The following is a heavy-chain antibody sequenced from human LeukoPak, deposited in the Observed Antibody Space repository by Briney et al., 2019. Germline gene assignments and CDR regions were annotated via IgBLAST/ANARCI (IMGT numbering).Heavy chain of an antibody. CDR3: ARWSEIAVAGTESFDY. CDR2: IIPILGIA. Sequence: ASVKVSCKASGGTFSSYAISWVRQAPGQGLEWMGRIIPILGIANYAQKFQGRVTITADKSATTAYMELSSLRSEDTAVYYCARWSEIAVAGTESFDYWGQGTLVTVSS. J-gene: IGHJ4*02. V-gene: IGHV1-69*04. D-gene: IGHD6-19*01. CDR1: GGTFSSYA.